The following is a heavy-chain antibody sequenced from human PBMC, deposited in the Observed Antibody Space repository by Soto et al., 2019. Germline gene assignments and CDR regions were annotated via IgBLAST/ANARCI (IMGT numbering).Heavy chain of an antibody. Sequence: SETLSLTCTVSGGSISSYYWSWIRQPPGKGLEWIGYIYYSGSTNYNPSLKSRVTISVDTSKNQFSLKLSSVTAADTAVYYCAKGRGSGSSFYYYGMDVWGQGTTVTVSS. V-gene: IGHV4-59*01. CDR3: AKGRGSGSSFYYYGMDV. CDR2: IYYSGST. CDR1: GGSISSYY. J-gene: IGHJ6*02. D-gene: IGHD3-10*01.